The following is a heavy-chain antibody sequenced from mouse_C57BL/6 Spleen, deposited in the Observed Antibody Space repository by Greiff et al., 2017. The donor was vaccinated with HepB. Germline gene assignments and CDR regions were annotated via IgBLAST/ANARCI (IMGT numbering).Heavy chain of an antibody. CDR3: TREGAYYSNYDYAMDY. J-gene: IGHJ4*01. V-gene: IGHV1-5*01. Sequence: VQLQQSGTVLARPGASVKMSCKTSGYTFTSYWMHWVKQRPGQGLEWIGAIYPGNSDTSYNQKFKGKAKLTAVTSASTAYMELSSLTNEDSAVYYCTREGAYYSNYDYAMDYWGQGTSVTVSS. D-gene: IGHD2-5*01. CDR1: GYTFTSYW. CDR2: IYPGNSDT.